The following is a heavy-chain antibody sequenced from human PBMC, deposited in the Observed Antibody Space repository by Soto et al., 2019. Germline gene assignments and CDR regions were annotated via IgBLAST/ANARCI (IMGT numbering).Heavy chain of an antibody. V-gene: IGHV4-39*01. CDR1: GGSISSSSYY. J-gene: IGHJ6*02. D-gene: IGHD3-9*01. CDR2: IYYSGST. CDR3: ARHSISLRYFDWPAPREYYGMDV. Sequence: SETLSLTCTVSGGSISSSSYYWGWIRQPPGKWLEWIGSIYYSGSTYYNPSLKSRVTISVDTSKNQFSLKLSSVTAADTAVYYCARHSISLRYFDWPAPREYYGMDVWGQGTTVTVYS.